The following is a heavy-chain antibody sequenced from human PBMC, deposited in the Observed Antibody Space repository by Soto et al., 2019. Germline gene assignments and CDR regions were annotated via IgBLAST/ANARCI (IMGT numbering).Heavy chain of an antibody. D-gene: IGHD1-26*01. CDR1: GGSISSGGYY. CDR2: IYYSGGT. V-gene: IGHV4-31*03. Sequence: SETLSLTCTVSGGSISSGGYYWSWIRQHPGKGLEWIGYIYYSGGTYYNPSLKSRVAISIDTSKNQFSLELSFVTAADTAVYYFAREGPPIRAHNPTEYFQQWGQGTLVTVSS. J-gene: IGHJ1*01. CDR3: AREGPPIRAHNPTEYFQQ.